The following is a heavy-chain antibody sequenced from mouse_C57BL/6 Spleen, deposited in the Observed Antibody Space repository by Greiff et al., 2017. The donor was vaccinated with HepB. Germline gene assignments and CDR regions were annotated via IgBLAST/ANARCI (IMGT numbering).Heavy chain of an antibody. V-gene: IGHV1-63*01. CDR1: GYTFTNYW. Sequence: VQGVESGAELVRPGTSVKMSCKASGYTFTNYWIGWAKQRPGHGLEWIGDIYPGGGYTNYNEKFKGKATLTADKSSCTAYMQFSSLTSEDSAIYYCAIYDYDFAYWGQGTLVTVSA. CDR2: IYPGGGYT. CDR3: AIYDYDFAY. D-gene: IGHD2-4*01. J-gene: IGHJ3*01.